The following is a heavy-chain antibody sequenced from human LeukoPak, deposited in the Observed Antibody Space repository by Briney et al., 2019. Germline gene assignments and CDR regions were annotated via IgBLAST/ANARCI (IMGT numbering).Heavy chain of an antibody. Sequence: PGGSLRLSCTISGFTFSSYEMNWVRQAPGKGLEWVSEISTRGSSRYYADSVKGRFTVSRDNANNSLYLQMDSLTAEDTAVYYCTRKGSQWDFLVDYWGQGTRVAVSP. CDR2: ISTRGSSR. V-gene: IGHV3-48*03. CDR3: TRKGSQWDFLVDY. D-gene: IGHD2/OR15-2a*01. J-gene: IGHJ4*02. CDR1: GFTFSSYE.